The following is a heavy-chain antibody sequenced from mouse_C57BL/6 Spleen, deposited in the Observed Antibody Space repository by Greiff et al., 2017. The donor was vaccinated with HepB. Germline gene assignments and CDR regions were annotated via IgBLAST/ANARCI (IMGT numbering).Heavy chain of an antibody. CDR2: IDPSDSYT. CDR1: GYTFTSYW. J-gene: IGHJ2*01. Sequence: QVQLQQPGAELVKPGASVKLSCKASGYTFTSYWMQWVKQRPGQGLEWIGEIDPSDSYTNYNQKFKGKATLTVDTSSSTAYMQLSSLTSEDSAVYYCARGHYRYYFDYWGQGTTLTVSS. CDR3: ARGHYRYYFDY. V-gene: IGHV1-50*01. D-gene: IGHD2-14*01.